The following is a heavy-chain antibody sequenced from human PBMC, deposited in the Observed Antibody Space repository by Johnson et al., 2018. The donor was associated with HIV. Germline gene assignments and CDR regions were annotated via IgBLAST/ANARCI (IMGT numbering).Heavy chain of an antibody. CDR3: ARDLWGVGAFDI. D-gene: IGHD2-21*01. CDR1: GLTFSSYG. CDR2: IRYDGSNK. J-gene: IGHJ3*02. V-gene: IGHV3-30*02. Sequence: QVQLVESGGGVVQPGGSLRLSCAASGLTFSSYGMHWVRQAPGKGLEWVAFIRYDGSNKNYADSVKGRFTISRDNSKNTLYLQMNSLRAEDTALYYCARDLWGVGAFDIWGQGTMVTVSS.